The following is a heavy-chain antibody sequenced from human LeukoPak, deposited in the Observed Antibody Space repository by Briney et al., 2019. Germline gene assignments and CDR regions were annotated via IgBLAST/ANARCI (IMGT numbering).Heavy chain of an antibody. Sequence: PGGSLRLSCAASGFTFSSYGMHWVRQAPGKGLEWVAVISYDGSNKYYADSVKGRFTISRDNSKNTLYLQMNSLSAEDTAVYYCAKDTEQLVYYFDYWGQGTLVTVSS. D-gene: IGHD6-13*01. CDR3: AKDTEQLVYYFDY. V-gene: IGHV3-30*18. J-gene: IGHJ4*02. CDR1: GFTFSSYG. CDR2: ISYDGSNK.